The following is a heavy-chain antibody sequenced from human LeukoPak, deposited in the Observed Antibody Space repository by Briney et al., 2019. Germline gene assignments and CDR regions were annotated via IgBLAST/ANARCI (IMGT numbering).Heavy chain of an antibody. D-gene: IGHD3-10*01. CDR1: GYSFARYW. Sequence: GESLKISCKGSGYSFARYWIGWVRQMPGKGLEWIGIIYPGDSDTRYSPSFQGQVTISADKSISTAYLQWSSLKASDTAIYYCARSSYYYGSGSPDYWGQGTLVTVS. J-gene: IGHJ4*02. V-gene: IGHV5-51*01. CDR3: ARSSYYYGSGSPDY. CDR2: IYPGDSDT.